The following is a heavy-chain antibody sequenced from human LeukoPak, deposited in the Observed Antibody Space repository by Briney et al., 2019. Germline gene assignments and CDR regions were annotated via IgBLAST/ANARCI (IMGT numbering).Heavy chain of an antibody. Sequence: GGSLRLSCAAPGFTFSSYAMSWVRQAPGKGLEWVSAISGSGGSTYYADSVKGRFTISRDNSKNTLYLQMNSLRAEDTAVYYCAKYHSGYDGMDVWGQGTTVTVSS. CDR3: AKYHSGYDGMDV. V-gene: IGHV3-23*01. J-gene: IGHJ6*02. CDR1: GFTFSSYA. D-gene: IGHD1-26*01. CDR2: ISGSGGST.